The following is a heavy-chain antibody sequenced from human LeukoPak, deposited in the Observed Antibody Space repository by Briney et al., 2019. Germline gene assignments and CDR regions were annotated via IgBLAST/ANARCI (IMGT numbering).Heavy chain of an antibody. V-gene: IGHV1-2*02. CDR2: INPNSGGT. D-gene: IGHD3-16*02. CDR3: ARGGLRLGELSLDNYYFDY. CDR1: GYTFTGYY. Sequence: ASVKVSCKASGYTFTGYYMHWVRQAPGQGLEWMGWINPNSGGTNYAQKFQGRVTMTRDTSISTAYMELSRLRSDDTAVYYCARGGLRLGELSLDNYYFDYWGQGTLVTVPS. J-gene: IGHJ4*02.